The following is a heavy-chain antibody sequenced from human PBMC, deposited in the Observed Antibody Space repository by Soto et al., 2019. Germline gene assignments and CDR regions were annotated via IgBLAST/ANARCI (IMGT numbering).Heavy chain of an antibody. D-gene: IGHD3-22*01. Sequence: PGGSLRLSCAASGFTFSGSAMHWVRQASGKGLEWVGRIRSKANSYATAYAASVKGRFTISRDDSKNTAYLQMNSLKTEDTAVYYCTRRHYYDSSGYTAKGIYYFDYWGQGTLVTVSS. V-gene: IGHV3-73*01. CDR3: TRRHYYDSSGYTAKGIYYFDY. CDR2: IRSKANSYAT. CDR1: GFTFSGSA. J-gene: IGHJ4*02.